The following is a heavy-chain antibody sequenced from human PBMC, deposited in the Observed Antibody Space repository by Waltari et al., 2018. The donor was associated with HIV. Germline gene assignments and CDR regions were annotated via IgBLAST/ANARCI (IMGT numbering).Heavy chain of an antibody. V-gene: IGHV1-2*02. CDR3: ARVTHYYGSGSLDY. CDR1: GYTFTGYY. Sequence: QVQLVQSGAEVKKPGASVKVSCKASGYTFTGYYINWVRQSPGQGLEWMGWINPNSGGTNYAQKFQGRVTMTRDTSISTAYMELSRLRSDDTAVYYCARVTHYYGSGSLDYWGQGTLVTVSS. J-gene: IGHJ4*02. CDR2: INPNSGGT. D-gene: IGHD3-10*01.